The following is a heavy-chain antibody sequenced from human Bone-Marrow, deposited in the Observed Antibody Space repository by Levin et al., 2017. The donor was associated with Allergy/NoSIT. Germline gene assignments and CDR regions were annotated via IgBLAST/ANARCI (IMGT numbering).Heavy chain of an antibody. CDR2: ISYDGNKK. D-gene: IGHD2-2*01. J-gene: IGHJ6*02. CDR1: GFTFSTYG. V-gene: IGHV3-30*04. CDR3: ARDCARINRTSRGEHYGMDV. Sequence: GGSLRLSCAASGFTFSTYGMHWVRQAPGKGLEWVAVISYDGNKKGYADSVKGRFTVSRDTSKNTLYLQMNSLRAEDTAVYYCARDCARINRTSRGEHYGMDVWGQGTTVTVSS.